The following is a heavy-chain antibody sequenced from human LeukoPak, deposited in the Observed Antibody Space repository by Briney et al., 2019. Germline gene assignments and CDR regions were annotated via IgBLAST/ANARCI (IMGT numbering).Heavy chain of an antibody. Sequence: PSETLSLTCTVSGYSISSGYYWGWIRQPPGKGLEWIGSIYHSGSTYYNPSLKSRVTISVDTSKNQFSLKLSSVTAADTAVYYCARTDGSGSYSRPYYFDYWGQGTLVTVSS. CDR1: GYSISSGYY. CDR2: IYHSGST. CDR3: ARTDGSGSYSRPYYFDY. J-gene: IGHJ4*02. D-gene: IGHD3-10*01. V-gene: IGHV4-38-2*02.